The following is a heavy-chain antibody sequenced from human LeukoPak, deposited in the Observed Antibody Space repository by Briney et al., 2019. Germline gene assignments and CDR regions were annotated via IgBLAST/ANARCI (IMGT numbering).Heavy chain of an antibody. CDR2: INHSGST. Sequence: KSSETLSLTCAVYGGSFSGYYWSWIRQPPGKGLEWIGEINHSGSTNYNPSLKSRVTISVDTSKNQFSLKLSSVTAADTAVYYCARGGLWVITNFFDYWGQGTLVTVSS. V-gene: IGHV4-34*01. CDR3: ARGGLWVITNFFDY. CDR1: GGSFSGYY. J-gene: IGHJ4*02. D-gene: IGHD3-22*01.